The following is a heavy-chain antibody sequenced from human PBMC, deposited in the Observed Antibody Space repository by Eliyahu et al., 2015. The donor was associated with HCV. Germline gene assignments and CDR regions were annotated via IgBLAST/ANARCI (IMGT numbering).Heavy chain of an antibody. Sequence: QVQLQQWGAGLLKPSETLSLTCAVYGGSFSGYYWXWIXQPPGKGLEWIGEIXHSGSTNYNPXLKSRVTISVDTSKNQFSLKLSSVTAADTAVYYCARGRRGYSYGLDYWGQGTLVTVSS. CDR1: GGSFSGYY. CDR2: IXHSGST. D-gene: IGHD5-18*01. CDR3: ARGRRGYSYGLDY. J-gene: IGHJ4*02. V-gene: IGHV4-34*01.